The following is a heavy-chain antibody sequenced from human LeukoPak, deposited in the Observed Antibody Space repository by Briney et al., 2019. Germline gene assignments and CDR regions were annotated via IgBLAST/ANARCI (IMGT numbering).Heavy chain of an antibody. CDR1: LDSTTSNF. D-gene: IGHD1-14*01. J-gene: IGHJ4*02. CDR3: AREILGGFNPGAY. V-gene: IGHV4-4*02. CDR2: IHRSGSP. Sequence: SQTLSLTCTVSLDSTTSNFWSWVRQPPGKGLEWIGEIHRSGSPNYNPSLQSRVTISIDRSRNQIVLELSSVTAADTAFYYCAREILGGFNPGAYWGQGTLVTVSS.